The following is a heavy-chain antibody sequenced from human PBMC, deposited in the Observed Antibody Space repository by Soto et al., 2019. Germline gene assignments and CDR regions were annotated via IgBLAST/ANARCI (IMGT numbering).Heavy chain of an antibody. V-gene: IGHV2-5*02. J-gene: IGHJ4*02. CDR1: GFSLSTSGVG. CDR3: AHSSGDNDY. D-gene: IGHD2-21*01. CDR2: IYWDDDK. Sequence: QITLKESGPPLVKPTQTLTLTCTFSGFSLSTSGVGVGWIRQPPGKALEWLALIYWDDDKRYSPSLKSRLTTXKDTSKNPVVLTMTNMDPVDTATYYCAHSSGDNDYWGQGTLVTVSS.